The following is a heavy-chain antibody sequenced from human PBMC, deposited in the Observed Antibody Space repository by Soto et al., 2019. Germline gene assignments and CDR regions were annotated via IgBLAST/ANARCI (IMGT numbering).Heavy chain of an antibody. CDR3: ARGEGGPRWGSIDY. CDR2: INPNSGGT. J-gene: IGHJ4*02. D-gene: IGHD2-21*01. Sequence: ASVKVSCKASGYTFTGYYMHWVRQAPGQGLEWMGWINPNSGGTNYAQKFQGWVTMTRDTSISTAYMELSRLRSDDTAVYYCARGEGGPRWGSIDYWAQGTLVTVSS. CDR1: GYTFTGYY. V-gene: IGHV1-2*04.